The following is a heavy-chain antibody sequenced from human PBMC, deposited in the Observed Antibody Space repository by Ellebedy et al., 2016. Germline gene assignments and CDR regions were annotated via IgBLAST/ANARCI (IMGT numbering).Heavy chain of an antibody. J-gene: IGHJ5*02. CDR2: MYYTGHT. D-gene: IGHD5-18*01. CDR1: GDSISDYY. V-gene: IGHV4-59*12. CDR3: ARGGEGGYSYAYGWFDP. Sequence: SETLSLXXTVSGDSISDYYWNWIRQPPGKGLEWIGYMYYTGHTKYNPSLKSRVTISADTSKKHFSLTLNSVTAADTAVYYCARGGEGGYSYAYGWFDPWGQGTLVIVSS.